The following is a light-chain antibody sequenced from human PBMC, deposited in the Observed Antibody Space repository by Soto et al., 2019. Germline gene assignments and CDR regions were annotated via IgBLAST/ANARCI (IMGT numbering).Light chain of an antibody. Sequence: DIQKTHSPSTLSASLGDRVTITCRGSQSISSWLAWYQQKPGKAPKLLIYDASSLESGVPSRFSGSGSRTEFTLTVSSLQPDDFATYYCQQYNSYWTSGQGTKVDIK. J-gene: IGKJ1*01. V-gene: IGKV1-5*01. CDR2: DAS. CDR1: QSISSW. CDR3: QQYNSYWT.